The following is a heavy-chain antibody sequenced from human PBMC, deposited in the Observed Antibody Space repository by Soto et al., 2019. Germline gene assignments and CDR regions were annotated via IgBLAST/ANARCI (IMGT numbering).Heavy chain of an antibody. D-gene: IGHD3-10*01. CDR3: ARKTYFGSGTYYNHYYYGLDV. V-gene: IGHV4-34*01. Sequence: SETLSLTCAVYGESFSGYYWTWIRQPPGKRLEWIGEINHSGNTNYNPSLKSRVTISIDTSKNQFSLKVSSMTAADTAAYYCARKTYFGSGTYYNHYYYGLDVWGQGTTVTVSS. J-gene: IGHJ6*02. CDR2: INHSGNT. CDR1: GESFSGYY.